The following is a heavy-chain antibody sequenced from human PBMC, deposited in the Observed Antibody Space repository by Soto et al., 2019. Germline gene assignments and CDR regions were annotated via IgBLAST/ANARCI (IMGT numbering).Heavy chain of an antibody. CDR2: IKPDGSEQ. J-gene: IGHJ6*02. CDR3: ARGNWNYYYGFDV. CDR1: EFTIDKYY. V-gene: IGHV3-7*01. D-gene: IGHD1-20*01. Sequence: GGSLRLSCAASEFTIDKYYMTWVRQAPGKGPEWVANIKPDGSEQYCVDSVKGRFTISRDNANNSLYLQMNSLRAEDTAVYFCARGNWNYYYGFDVWGQGTTVTVSS.